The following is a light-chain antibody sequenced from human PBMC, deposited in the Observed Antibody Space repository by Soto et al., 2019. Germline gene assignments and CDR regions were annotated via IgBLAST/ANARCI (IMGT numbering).Light chain of an antibody. V-gene: IGLV2-14*01. CDR3: SSFTSTNTVV. CDR2: NVS. Sequence: QSALTQPASVSGSPGQSITISCTGTSSDVGGYNYVSWYQQHPGKAPKLMIYNVSNRPSGVSNRFSGSKSGNTASLTTSGPQGEDEGHYYCSSFTSTNTVVFGGGTKLPAL. CDR1: SSDVGGYNY. J-gene: IGLJ2*01.